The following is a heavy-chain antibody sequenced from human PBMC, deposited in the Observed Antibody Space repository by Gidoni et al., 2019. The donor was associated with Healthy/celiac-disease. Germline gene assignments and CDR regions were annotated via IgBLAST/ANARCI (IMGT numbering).Heavy chain of an antibody. V-gene: IGHV1-18*01. CDR3: ARGHYSGSYYNAPYYYYMDV. CDR2: ISAYNGNT. CDR1: GYTFTSYG. D-gene: IGHD3-10*01. J-gene: IGHJ6*03. Sequence: QVQLVQSGAEVKKPGASVKVSCKASGYTFTSYGISWVRQAPGQGLEWMGWISAYNGNTNYAQKLQGRVTMTTDTSTSTAYMELRSLRSDDTAVYYCARGHYSGSYYNAPYYYYMDVWGKGTTVTVSS.